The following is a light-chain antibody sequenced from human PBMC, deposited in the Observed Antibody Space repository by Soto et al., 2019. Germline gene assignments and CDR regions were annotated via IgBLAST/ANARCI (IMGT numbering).Light chain of an antibody. CDR3: QQYSNLPPNT. Sequence: PGARATLSCGASQSINDNYLAWYQQKPGLAPRLLIYDASTRATGIPDRFSGSGSGTDFTLTISRLEPEDFAMYYCQQYSNLPPNTFGQGTKVEIK. CDR1: QSINDNY. V-gene: IGKV3D-20*01. CDR2: DAS. J-gene: IGKJ2*01.